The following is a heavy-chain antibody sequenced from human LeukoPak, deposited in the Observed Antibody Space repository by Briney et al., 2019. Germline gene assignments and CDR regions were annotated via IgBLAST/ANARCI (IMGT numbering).Heavy chain of an antibody. J-gene: IGHJ3*02. Sequence: GGSLKLSCAASGFTLSGSAMHWVRQAPGKGLEWVSAISGSGGSTYYADSVKGRFTISRDNSKNTLYLQMNSLRAEDTAVYYCAKDYYDSVPDAFDIWGQGTMVTVSS. CDR3: AKDYYDSVPDAFDI. V-gene: IGHV3-23*01. D-gene: IGHD3-22*01. CDR2: ISGSGGST. CDR1: GFTLSGSA.